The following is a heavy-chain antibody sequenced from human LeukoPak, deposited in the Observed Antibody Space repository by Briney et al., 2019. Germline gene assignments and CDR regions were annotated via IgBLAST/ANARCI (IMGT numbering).Heavy chain of an antibody. CDR3: ARGYRSFDI. Sequence: TGGSLRLSCVVSGFTFSDYYMDWVRQAPENGLEWVGRSRNKANSYTTEYAASVKGRFTISRDDSKNSLYLQMNSLKTEDTAVYYCARGYRSFDIWGQGTVVTVSS. J-gene: IGHJ3*02. D-gene: IGHD2-2*02. CDR1: GFTFSDYY. CDR2: SRNKANSYTT. V-gene: IGHV3-72*01.